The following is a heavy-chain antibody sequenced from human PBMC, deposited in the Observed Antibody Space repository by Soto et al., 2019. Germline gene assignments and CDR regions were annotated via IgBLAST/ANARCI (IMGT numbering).Heavy chain of an antibody. CDR1: GGAIRNSIYY. Sequence: SVTLSLTCTVSGGAIRNSIYYWGWIRQPPGKGLEWLGTIYYDGSVAYSPSLKIRGTLSVGTSSNQFSVKINSVTAADTAVYFCARHRIAVDGPLDYWGQGSLVTVSS. J-gene: IGHJ4*02. CDR2: IYYDGSV. CDR3: ARHRIAVDGPLDY. D-gene: IGHD6-19*01. V-gene: IGHV4-39*01.